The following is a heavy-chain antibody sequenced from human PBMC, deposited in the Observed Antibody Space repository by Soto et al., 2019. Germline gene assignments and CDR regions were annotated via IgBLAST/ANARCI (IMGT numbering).Heavy chain of an antibody. D-gene: IGHD4-17*01. CDR1: GGSTSSYY. J-gene: IGHJ5*02. V-gene: IGHV4-59*08. CDR3: ARRSPGDYSGDNWFDP. Sequence: SETLSLTCTVSGGSTSSYYWSWIRQPPGKGLEWIGYIYYSGSTNYNPSLKSRVTISVDTSKNQFSLKLSSVTAADTAVYYCARRSPGDYSGDNWFDPWGQGTLVTVSS. CDR2: IYYSGST.